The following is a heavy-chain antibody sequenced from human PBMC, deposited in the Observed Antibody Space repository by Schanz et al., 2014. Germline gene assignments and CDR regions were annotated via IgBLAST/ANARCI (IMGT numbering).Heavy chain of an antibody. CDR3: ARAGYCTSVSCSLFVSDY. Sequence: VQLVESGGDLVQPGGSLRLSCSASGFTFSTFAMHWVRQAPGKGLEWVAILWHDGSKKYYADSVKGRFTISRDSAENSLYLQMNSLRAEDTAVYYCARAGYCTSVSCSLFVSDYWGQGTLVTVSS. J-gene: IGHJ4*02. V-gene: IGHV3-33*08. CDR1: GFTFSTFA. D-gene: IGHD2-2*03. CDR2: LWHDGSKK.